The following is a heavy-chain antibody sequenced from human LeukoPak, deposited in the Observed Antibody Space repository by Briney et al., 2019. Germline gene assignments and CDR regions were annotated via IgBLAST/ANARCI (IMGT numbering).Heavy chain of an antibody. CDR3: ARAGKLRFLERRNNYFDY. D-gene: IGHD3-3*01. J-gene: IGHJ4*02. CDR2: ISYDGSNK. V-gene: IGHV3-30*03. CDR1: GFTFSSYG. Sequence: GGSLRLSCAASGFTFSSYGMHWVRQAPGKGLEWVAVISYDGSNKYYADSVKGRFTISRDNSKNTLYLQVNSLRAEDTAVYYCARAGKLRFLERRNNYFDYWGQGTLVTVSS.